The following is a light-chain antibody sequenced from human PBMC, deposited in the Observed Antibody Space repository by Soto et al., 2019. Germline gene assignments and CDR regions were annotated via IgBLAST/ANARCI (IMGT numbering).Light chain of an antibody. CDR1: SNDIGYYNH. Sequence: QSALTQPPSASGSPGQSVTISCTGTSNDIGYYNHVSWYQQHTGKAPKLIIYEVNKRPSGVPDRFSGSKSGNTASLTVSGLQAEDEADYHCCSYAGSNTVLFGGGTKSPS. CDR3: CSYAGSNTVL. J-gene: IGLJ2*01. V-gene: IGLV2-8*01. CDR2: EVN.